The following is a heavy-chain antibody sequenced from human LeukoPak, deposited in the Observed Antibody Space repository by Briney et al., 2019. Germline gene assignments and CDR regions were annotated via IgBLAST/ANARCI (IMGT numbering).Heavy chain of an antibody. CDR2: NNHSGST. D-gene: IGHD3-3*01. V-gene: IGHV4-34*01. Sequence: SETLSLTCAVYGGSFSGYYWSWIRQPPGKGLEWIGENNHSGSTNYNPSLKSRVTISVDTSKNQFSLKLSSVTAADTAVYYCARARHDFWSGYYYYYYMDVWGKGTTVTVSS. J-gene: IGHJ6*03. CDR3: ARARHDFWSGYYYYYYMDV. CDR1: GGSFSGYY.